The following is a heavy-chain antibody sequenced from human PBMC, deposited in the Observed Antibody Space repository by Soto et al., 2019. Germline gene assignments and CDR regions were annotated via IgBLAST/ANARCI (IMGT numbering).Heavy chain of an antibody. CDR3: ARETSYKNFDY. D-gene: IGHD1-20*01. CDR1: GYTLTSYD. J-gene: IGHJ4*01. CDR2: MNPNSGNT. V-gene: IGHV1-8*01. Sequence: GASVKVSCKASGYTLTSYDINWVRQATGQGLEWMGWMNPNSGNTGYAQKFQGRVTMTRDTSIGTAYMELSSLRSEDTAVYYCARETSYKNFDYWGHGALVTVSS.